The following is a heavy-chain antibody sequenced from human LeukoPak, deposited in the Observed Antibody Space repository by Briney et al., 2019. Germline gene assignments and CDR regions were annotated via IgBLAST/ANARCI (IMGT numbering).Heavy chain of an antibody. V-gene: IGHV3-23*01. CDR2: ISESGSSA. J-gene: IGHJ3*02. D-gene: IGHD3-22*01. CDR1: GFTFSSYA. Sequence: GGSLRLSCAASGFTFSSYAMTWVRQAPGKGLEWVSVISESGSSAYYADSVKGRFTTSRDNAKNSLYLQMNSLRAEDTALYYCAKVAYDSSGSYSSNDVFDIWGQGTMVTVSS. CDR3: AKVAYDSSGSYSSNDVFDI.